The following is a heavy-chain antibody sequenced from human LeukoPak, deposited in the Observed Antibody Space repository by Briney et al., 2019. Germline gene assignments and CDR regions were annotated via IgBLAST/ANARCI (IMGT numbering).Heavy chain of an antibody. Sequence: GGSLRLSCAASGLTVSSNYMIWVRQARGKGLEWVSVTNSGGNTYYADSVKGRFTISRDNSKNTLYLEMNSLRAEDTAVYYCARGSASDYWGQGALVTVSS. CDR2: TNSGGNT. J-gene: IGHJ4*02. D-gene: IGHD6-25*01. CDR3: ARGSASDY. CDR1: GLTVSSNY. V-gene: IGHV3-66*01.